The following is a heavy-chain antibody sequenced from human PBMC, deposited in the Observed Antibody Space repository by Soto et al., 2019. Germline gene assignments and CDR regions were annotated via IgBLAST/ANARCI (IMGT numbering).Heavy chain of an antibody. J-gene: IGHJ6*02. CDR2: TYYSGSP. Sequence: SETLSVTCCLSAGPMNDVTHYWSWIRQPPGKGLEWIATTYYSGSPHYNSSLKSRATISVDTSQNQFSLELTSVTAADTAVYHCARARYFGVDVWGQGTTVTVSS. V-gene: IGHV4-39*01. CDR3: ARARYFGVDV. CDR1: AGPMNDVTHY. D-gene: IGHD3-9*01.